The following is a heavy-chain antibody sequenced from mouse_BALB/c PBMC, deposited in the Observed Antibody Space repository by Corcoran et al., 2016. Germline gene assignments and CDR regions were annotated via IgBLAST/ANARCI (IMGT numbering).Heavy chain of an antibody. V-gene: IGHV1-26*01. CDR3: ARDYYGSRGDWYFDY. CDR1: GYSFTGYY. Sequence: EVQLQQSGPELVKPGASVKISCKASGYSFTGYYMHWVKQSHVKSLEWIGRINPYNGATSYNQNFEDKASLTVDKSSSTAYMELHSLTSEDSAVYYCARDYYGSRGDWYFDYWGQGTTLTVSS. J-gene: IGHJ2*01. D-gene: IGHD1-1*01. CDR2: INPYNGAT.